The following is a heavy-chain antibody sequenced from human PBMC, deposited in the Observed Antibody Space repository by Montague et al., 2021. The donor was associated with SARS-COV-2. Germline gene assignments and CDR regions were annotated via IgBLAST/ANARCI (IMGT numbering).Heavy chain of an antibody. J-gene: IGHJ3*02. CDR1: GGSITRNYY. V-gene: IGHV4-39*01. CDR3: ARPLVRGVPKAFDI. CDR2: IYYSGTT. Sequence: SETLSLTCTVSGGSITRNYYWGWIRQPPGKGLEWVGNIYYSGTTXINPSLESRVTISVDASKNQFSLNLTSVTAADTAVYYCARPLVRGVPKAFDIWGQGALVIDSS. D-gene: IGHD3-10*01.